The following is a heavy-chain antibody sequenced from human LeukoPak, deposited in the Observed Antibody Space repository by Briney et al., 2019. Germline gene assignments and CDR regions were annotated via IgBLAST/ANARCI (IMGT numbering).Heavy chain of an antibody. J-gene: IGHJ4*02. D-gene: IGHD6-13*01. CDR1: GFTFSSYA. CDR2: ISGSGGST. CDR3: AKDPKQLVRDFDY. Sequence: QPGGSLRLSCAASGFTFSSYAMSWVRQAPGRGLEWVSAISGSGGSTYYADSVKGRFTISRDNSKNTLYLRMNSLRAEDTAVHYCAKDPKQLVRDFDYWGQGTLVTVSS. V-gene: IGHV3-23*01.